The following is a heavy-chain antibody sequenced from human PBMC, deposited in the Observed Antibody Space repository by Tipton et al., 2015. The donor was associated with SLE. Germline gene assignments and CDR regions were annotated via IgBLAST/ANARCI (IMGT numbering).Heavy chain of an antibody. J-gene: IGHJ4*02. CDR3: VVCSPSSCSYFDY. CDR1: GGSITTGSYY. CDR2: LYTTGST. Sequence: TLSLTCTVSGGSITTGSYYWSWIRQPAGKGLEWIGRLYTTGSTYYNPSLKSRVSMSVDTSKNQFSLKLSSVTAADTAVYYCVVCSPSSCSYFDYWGRGTLVTVSS. D-gene: IGHD2-2*01. V-gene: IGHV4-61*02.